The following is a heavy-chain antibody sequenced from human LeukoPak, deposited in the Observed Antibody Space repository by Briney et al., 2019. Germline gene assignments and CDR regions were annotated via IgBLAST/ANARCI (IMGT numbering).Heavy chain of an antibody. CDR3: ARVCGGDCYTPFDF. CDR2: ISGTSTYT. J-gene: IGHJ4*02. V-gene: IGHV3-21*05. D-gene: IGHD2-21*02. CDR1: GFTFSSYA. Sequence: GGSLRLSCAASGFTFSSYAMSWVRQAPGKGLEWVSYISGTSTYTNYADSLKGRFAISRDNAQNSLFLHMNSLRAEDTAVYYCARVCGGDCYTPFDFWGQGTLVTVSS.